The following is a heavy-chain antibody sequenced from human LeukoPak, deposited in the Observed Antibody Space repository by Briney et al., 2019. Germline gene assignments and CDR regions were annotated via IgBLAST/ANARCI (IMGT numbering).Heavy chain of an antibody. Sequence: ASVKVSCKASGYTFTCYYMHWVRQAPGQGLEWMGWINPNSGGTNYAQKFQGRVTMTRDTSISTAYMELSRLRSDDTAVYYCARSGWYYGYFDYWGQGTLVTVSS. CDR2: INPNSGGT. CDR3: ARSGWYYGYFDY. CDR1: GYTFTCYY. J-gene: IGHJ4*02. D-gene: IGHD6-19*01. V-gene: IGHV1-2*02.